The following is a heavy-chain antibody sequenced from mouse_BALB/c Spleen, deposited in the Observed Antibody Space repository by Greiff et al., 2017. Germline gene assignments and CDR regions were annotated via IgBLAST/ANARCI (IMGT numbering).Heavy chain of an antibody. CDR1: GFTFSSYA. D-gene: IGHD2-3*01. Sequence: EVKLMESGGGLVKPGGSLKLSCAASGFTFSSYAMSWVRQTPEKRLEWVASISSGGSTYYPDSVKGRFTISRDNARNILYLQMSSLRSEDTAMYYCARGGDDGYYEKAMDYWGQGTSVTVSS. J-gene: IGHJ4*01. CDR3: ARGGDDGYYEKAMDY. CDR2: ISSGGST. V-gene: IGHV5-6-5*01.